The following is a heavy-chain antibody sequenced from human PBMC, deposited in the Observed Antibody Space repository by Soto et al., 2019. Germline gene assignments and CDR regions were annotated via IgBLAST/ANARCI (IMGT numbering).Heavy chain of an antibody. CDR3: ARDRGRGGSDYICFYGMDV. CDR2: INPSGGSI. V-gene: IGHV1-46*01. D-gene: IGHD1-26*01. J-gene: IGHJ6*02. Sequence: QVQVVQSGAEVKKPGASVKVSCKASGYTFTTYYIHWVRQAPGQGLEWMGVINPSGGSINYAQKFQGRVAMSRDTATSTVYMELSSLRSEDTAVYYCARDRGRGGSDYICFYGMDVWGQGTTVTVSS. CDR1: GYTFTTYY.